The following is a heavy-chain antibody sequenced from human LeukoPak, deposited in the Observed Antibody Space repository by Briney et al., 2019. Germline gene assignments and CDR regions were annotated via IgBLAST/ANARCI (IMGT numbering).Heavy chain of an antibody. J-gene: IGHJ4*02. CDR1: GFKFNNHW. D-gene: IGHD6-6*01. Sequence: GGSLRLSCDASGFKFNNHWMSWIRQAPGKGLEWVAKIKEDGSKKKYVDSVKGRFTISRDNAQMSLNLQLTSLRAEDTAVYYCAKDTAYSSSSGFDYWGQGTLVTVSS. CDR3: AKDTAYSSSSGFDY. V-gene: IGHV3-7*01. CDR2: IKEDGSKK.